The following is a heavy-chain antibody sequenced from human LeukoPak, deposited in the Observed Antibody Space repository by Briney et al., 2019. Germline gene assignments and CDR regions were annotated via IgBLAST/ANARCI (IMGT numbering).Heavy chain of an antibody. D-gene: IGHD4-17*01. Sequence: PGGSLSLSCAASGFNFNTYTMNWVRQAPGKGLEWVSSISSDSSYIYYADAVHGRFTVSRDNAKYSLYLQMNSLRAEDTAVYYCVRGSYGAYDYWGQGSLVTVSS. CDR1: GFNFNTYT. CDR3: VRGSYGAYDY. CDR2: ISSDSSYI. V-gene: IGHV3-21*01. J-gene: IGHJ4*02.